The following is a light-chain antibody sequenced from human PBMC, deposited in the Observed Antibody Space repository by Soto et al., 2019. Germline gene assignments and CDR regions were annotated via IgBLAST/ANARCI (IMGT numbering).Light chain of an antibody. J-gene: IGLJ2*01. CDR1: GTDIGVYNY. CDR2: EVG. Sequence: QSVLTQPASVSGSPGQSITISCTGTGTDIGVYNYVSWYHQHPGKAPKLMIYEVGNRPSGVSNRFSGSKFGNSASLTISGLQAEDEADYYCSSYTSSSTLLFGGGTKLTVL. V-gene: IGLV2-14*01. CDR3: SSYTSSSTLL.